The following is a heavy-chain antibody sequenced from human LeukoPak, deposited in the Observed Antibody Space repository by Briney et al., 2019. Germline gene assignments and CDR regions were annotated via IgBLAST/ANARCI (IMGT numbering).Heavy chain of an antibody. J-gene: IGHJ4*02. CDR1: GYSFTGYH. CDR2: INTNSGNP. CDR3: VRELETMVRGVVVDY. Sequence: ASVKVSCKSSGYSFTGYHLHWVRQAPGQGLECMGWINTNSGNPTYAQGFTGRFVFSLDTSVSTAYLQIFNLKAEDTAVYYCVRELETMVRGVVVDYWGQGTLVYVSS. V-gene: IGHV7-4-1*01. D-gene: IGHD3-10*01.